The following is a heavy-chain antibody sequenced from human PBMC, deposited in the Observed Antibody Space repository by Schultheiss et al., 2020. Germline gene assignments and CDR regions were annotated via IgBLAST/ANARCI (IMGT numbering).Heavy chain of an antibody. CDR3: ARFSITGTPSRGDHTGDY. CDR1: GGTFSSYA. D-gene: IGHD1-7*01. Sequence: SVKVSCKASGGTFSSYAISWVRQAPGQGLEWMGRIIPILGIANYAQKFQGRVTITADKSTSTAYMELSSLRSEDTAVYYCARFSITGTPSRGDHTGDYWGQGTLVTVSS. V-gene: IGHV1-69*04. CDR2: IIPILGIA. J-gene: IGHJ4*02.